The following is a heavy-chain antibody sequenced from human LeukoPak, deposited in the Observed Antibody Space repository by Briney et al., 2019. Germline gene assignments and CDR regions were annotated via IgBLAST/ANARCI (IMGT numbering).Heavy chain of an antibody. J-gene: IGHJ4*02. D-gene: IGHD6-13*01. CDR3: ARVPAAAGREDY. CDR1: GFTFSSYA. V-gene: IGHV3-23*01. Sequence: GGSLRLSCAASGFTFSSYAMSWVRQAPGKGLEWVSAISGSGGSTYYADSVKGRFTISRDNSKNTLYLQMNSLRAEDTAVYYCARVPAAAGREDYWGQGTLVTVSS. CDR2: ISGSGGST.